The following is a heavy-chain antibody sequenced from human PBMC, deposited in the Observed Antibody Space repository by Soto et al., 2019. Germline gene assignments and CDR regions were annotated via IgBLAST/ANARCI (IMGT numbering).Heavy chain of an antibody. J-gene: IGHJ5*02. CDR2: INHSGGT. Sequence: PSETLSLTCAVYGGSFSGYYWSWIRQPPGKGQEWIGEINHSGGTNYNPSLKSRATISVDTSKNQFSLKLTSVTAADTAVYYCARDLVAEAATAPNWFDPWGQGTLVTVYS. CDR3: ARDLVAEAATAPNWFDP. CDR1: GGSFSGYY. D-gene: IGHD2-15*01. V-gene: IGHV4-34*01.